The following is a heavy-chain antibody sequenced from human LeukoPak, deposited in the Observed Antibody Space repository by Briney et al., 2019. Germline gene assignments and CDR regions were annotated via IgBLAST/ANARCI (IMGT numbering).Heavy chain of an antibody. CDR1: GYRFISNY. V-gene: IGHV1-2*02. CDR3: AREGSYCVGGDCYSFDF. J-gene: IGHJ4*02. D-gene: IGHD2-21*02. Sequence: RASVKVSCKASGYRFISNYIQWVRQAPGLGPEWVGWMHPGNGNTRYAEKFQGRVTMTRDTSINTAYLDLNSLRSDDTAVYYCAREGSYCVGGDCYSFDFWGQGTLITVSS. CDR2: MHPGNGNT.